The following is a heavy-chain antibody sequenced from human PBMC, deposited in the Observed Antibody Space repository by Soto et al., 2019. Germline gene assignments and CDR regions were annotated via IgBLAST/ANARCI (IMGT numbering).Heavy chain of an antibody. CDR3: ATDDGVVVTATYAFDI. CDR2: FDPEDGET. V-gene: IGHV1-24*01. CDR1: GYTITELS. J-gene: IGHJ3*02. D-gene: IGHD2-21*02. Sequence: ASVKVSCKVSGYTITELSMHWARRAPGKGLEWMGGFDPEDGETIYAQKFQGRVTMTEDTSTDTAYMELSSLRSEDTAVYYCATDDGVVVTATYAFDIWGQGTMVTVSS.